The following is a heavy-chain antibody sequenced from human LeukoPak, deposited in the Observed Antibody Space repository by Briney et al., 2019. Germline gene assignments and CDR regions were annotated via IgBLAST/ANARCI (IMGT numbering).Heavy chain of an antibody. Sequence: SVKVSCKASGGTFSSCAISWVRQAPGQGLEWMGGIIPIFGTANYAQKFQGRVTITTDESTSTAYMELSSLRSEDTAVYYCARGGVSSSWSYNWFDPWGQGTLVTVSS. CDR2: IIPIFGTA. CDR3: ARGGVSSSWSYNWFDP. D-gene: IGHD6-13*01. CDR1: GGTFSSCA. J-gene: IGHJ5*02. V-gene: IGHV1-69*05.